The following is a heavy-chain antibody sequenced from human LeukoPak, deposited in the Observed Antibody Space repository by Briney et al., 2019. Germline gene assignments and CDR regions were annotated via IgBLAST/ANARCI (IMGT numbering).Heavy chain of an antibody. CDR3: ARERSAVAAFFDP. CDR1: GGSISSSSYY. CDR2: IYYSGST. Sequence: SETLSLTCTVSGGSISSSSYYWGWIRQHPGKGLEWIGYIYYSGSTYYNPSLKSRVTISVDTSKNQFSLKLSSVTAADTAVYYCARERSAVAAFFDPWGQGTLVTVSS. J-gene: IGHJ5*02. D-gene: IGHD6-19*01. V-gene: IGHV4-31*03.